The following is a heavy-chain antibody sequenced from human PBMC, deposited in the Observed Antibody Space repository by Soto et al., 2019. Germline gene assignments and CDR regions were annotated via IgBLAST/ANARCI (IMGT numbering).Heavy chain of an antibody. Sequence: SVKVSCKASGGTFSSYAISWVRQAPGQGLEWMGGIIPIFGTANYAQKFQGRVTITADESTSTAYMELSSLRSEDTAVYYCATAYYDSSGYPNFDYWGQGTLVTVSS. CDR1: GGTFSSYA. CDR2: IIPIFGTA. V-gene: IGHV1-69*13. CDR3: ATAYYDSSGYPNFDY. D-gene: IGHD3-22*01. J-gene: IGHJ4*02.